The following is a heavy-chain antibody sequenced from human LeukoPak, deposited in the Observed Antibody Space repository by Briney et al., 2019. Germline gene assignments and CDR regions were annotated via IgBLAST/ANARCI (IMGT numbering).Heavy chain of an antibody. CDR3: ASYSSSWYWFDP. CDR2: IYYSGST. J-gene: IGHJ5*02. Sequence: SETLSLTCTVSGGSISSGGYYWSWLRQHPGKGLEWVGYIYYSGSTYYNPSLKSRVTISVDTSKNQFSLKLSSVTAADTAVYYCASYSSSWYWFDPWGQGTLVTVSS. CDR1: GGSISSGGYY. V-gene: IGHV4-31*03. D-gene: IGHD6-13*01.